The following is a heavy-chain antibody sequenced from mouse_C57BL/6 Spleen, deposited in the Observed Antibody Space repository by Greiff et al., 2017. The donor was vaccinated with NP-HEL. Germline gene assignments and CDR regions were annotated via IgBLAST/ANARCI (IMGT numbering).Heavy chain of an antibody. Sequence: EVMLVESGPELVKPGASVKIPCKASGYTFTDYNMDWVKQSHGKSLEWIGDINPNNGGTIYNQKFKGKATLTVDKSSSTAYMELRSLTSEDTAVYYCASRDYDDFSYWGQGTLVTVSA. CDR1: GYTFTDYN. J-gene: IGHJ3*01. D-gene: IGHD2-4*01. V-gene: IGHV1-18*01. CDR2: INPNNGGT. CDR3: ASRDYDDFSY.